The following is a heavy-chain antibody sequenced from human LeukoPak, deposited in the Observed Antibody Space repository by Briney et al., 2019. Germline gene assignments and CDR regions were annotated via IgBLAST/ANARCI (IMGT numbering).Heavy chain of an antibody. CDR1: GFTFSSYS. J-gene: IGHJ3*02. Sequence: GGSLRLSCAASGFTFSSYSMNWVRQAPGKGLEWVSSISSSSSYIYYADSVKGRFTISRDNAKNSLYLQMNSLRAEDTAVYYCAREGRSVLMVYANDAFDIWGQGTMVTVSS. CDR2: ISSSSSYI. CDR3: AREGRSVLMVYANDAFDI. V-gene: IGHV3-21*01. D-gene: IGHD2-8*01.